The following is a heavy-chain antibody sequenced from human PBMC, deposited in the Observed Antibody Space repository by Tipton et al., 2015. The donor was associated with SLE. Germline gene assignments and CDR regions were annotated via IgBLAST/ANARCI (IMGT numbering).Heavy chain of an antibody. V-gene: IGHV4-39*07. D-gene: IGHD6-13*01. CDR1: SGSISSSDYY. Sequence: TLSLTCTVSSGSISSSDYYWGWIRQPPGKGLEWIGNIYYRGYTYYSPSLKSRVTISVDTSENQFSLKLSSVTAADTAVYYCARRRGSSWYEDYFDYWGQGTLVTVSS. CDR2: IYYRGYT. CDR3: ARRRGSSWYEDYFDY. J-gene: IGHJ4*02.